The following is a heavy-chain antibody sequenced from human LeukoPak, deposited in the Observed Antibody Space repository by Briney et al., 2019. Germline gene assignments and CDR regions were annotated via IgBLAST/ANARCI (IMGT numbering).Heavy chain of an antibody. J-gene: IGHJ4*02. CDR1: GGSISSHH. CDR3: AILGYSSSSGFDY. V-gene: IGHV4-59*08. Sequence: PSETLSLTCTVSGGSISSHHWSWIRQPPGKGLEWIGYIYYSGSTNYKPSLKSRVTISVDTSKNQFSLKLTSVTAADTAVYYCAILGYSSSSGFDYWGQGTLVTVSS. D-gene: IGHD6-6*01. CDR2: IYYSGST.